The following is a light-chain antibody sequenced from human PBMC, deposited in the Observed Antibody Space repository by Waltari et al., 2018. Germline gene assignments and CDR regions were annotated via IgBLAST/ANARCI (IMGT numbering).Light chain of an antibody. J-gene: IGKJ3*01. Sequence: DIQMTQSPSSLSASVGDTVTITCRASQDIGSYLNWFQQRPGKSPKLLIYATTTLRSGVPSRFSGSGSGTDFTLTISSLQPEDFAAYYCLQHISYPFTFGPGTKLDIK. V-gene: IGKV1-17*01. CDR3: LQHISYPFT. CDR2: ATT. CDR1: QDIGSY.